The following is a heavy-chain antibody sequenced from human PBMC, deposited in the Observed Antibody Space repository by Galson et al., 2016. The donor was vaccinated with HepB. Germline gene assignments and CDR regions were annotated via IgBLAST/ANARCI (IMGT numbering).Heavy chain of an antibody. CDR1: GGSISSYY. D-gene: IGHD4-17*01. CDR2: IYDSGTT. CDR3: ARQRRDYGDYVGFDY. V-gene: IGHV4-59*08. Sequence: SETLSLTCTVSGGSISSYYWSWIRQPPGKGLKWIGYIYDSGTTNYNPSLKSRLTISVDTSKKQFSLKLSSVTAADTAMYYCARQRRDYGDYVGFDYWGQGTLVTVSS. J-gene: IGHJ4*02.